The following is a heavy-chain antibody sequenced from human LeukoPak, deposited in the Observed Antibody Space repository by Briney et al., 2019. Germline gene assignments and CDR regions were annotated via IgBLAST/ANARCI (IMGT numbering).Heavy chain of an antibody. CDR1: GGSISSSSYY. D-gene: IGHD4-17*01. CDR3: ARDELTYGDYLFDY. V-gene: IGHV4-39*07. Sequence: SETLSLTCTVSGGSISSSSYYWGWIRQPPGKGLEWIGSIYYSGSTYYNPSLKSRVTISVDTSKNQFSLKLSSVTAADTAVYYCARDELTYGDYLFDYWGQGTLVTVSS. CDR2: IYYSGST. J-gene: IGHJ4*02.